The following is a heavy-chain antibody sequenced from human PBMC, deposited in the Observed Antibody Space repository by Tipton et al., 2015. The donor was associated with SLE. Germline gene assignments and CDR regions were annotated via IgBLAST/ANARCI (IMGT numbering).Heavy chain of an antibody. CDR3: ARVVGVYYYYYMGV. CDR2: IYYSGST. Sequence: TLSLTCTVSGGSISSGGYYWSWIRPHPGKGLAWIGYIYYSGSTYYNPPLKSRVTISVDTSKNQFSLKLSALTAADTAVYYCARVVGVYYYYYMGVWGKGTTVTVSS. V-gene: IGHV4-31*03. J-gene: IGHJ6*03. CDR1: GGSISSGGYY. D-gene: IGHD1-26*01.